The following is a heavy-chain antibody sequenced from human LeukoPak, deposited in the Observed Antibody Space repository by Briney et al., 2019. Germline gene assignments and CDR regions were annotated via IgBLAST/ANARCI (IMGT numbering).Heavy chain of an antibody. Sequence: SETLSLTCTVSGGSISSYYWSWIRQPPGKGLEWIGYIYYSGSTIYNPSLESRVTISVDTSKNQLSLKLNSVTAADTAVYYCARHTTMVHFDYWGQGTLVTVSS. CDR2: IYYSGST. CDR1: GGSISSYY. J-gene: IGHJ4*02. CDR3: ARHTTMVHFDY. V-gene: IGHV4-59*01. D-gene: IGHD5-18*01.